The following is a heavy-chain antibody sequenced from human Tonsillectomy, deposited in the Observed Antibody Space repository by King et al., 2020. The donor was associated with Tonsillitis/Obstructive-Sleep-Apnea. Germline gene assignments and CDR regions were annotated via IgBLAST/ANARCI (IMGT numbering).Heavy chain of an antibody. J-gene: IGHJ6*03. CDR2: IYYSGTT. CDR1: GVSISNRDYY. CDR3: VRQGGGARHNYYYYMDV. Sequence: LQLQESGPGLVKPSETLSLTCIVSGVSISNRDYYWGWIRQSPGKGLEWIGSIYYSGTTYYNPSLESRVTMSIDTSQNQFSLRLTSVSAADTAVFYCVRQGGGARHNYYYYMDVWGKGTTVTVSS. D-gene: IGHD6-6*01. V-gene: IGHV4-39*01.